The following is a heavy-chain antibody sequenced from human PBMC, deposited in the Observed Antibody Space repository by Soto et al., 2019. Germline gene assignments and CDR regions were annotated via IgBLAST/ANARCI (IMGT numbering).Heavy chain of an antibody. CDR2: MNPNSGNT. J-gene: IGHJ6*03. Sequence: ASVKVSCKASGYTFTSYDINWVRQATGQGLEWMGWMNPNSGNTGYAQKFQGRVTMTRNTSISTAYMELSSLRSEDTAVYYCARGRSEYQLLRPGPYYYYMDVWGKGTTVTVSS. D-gene: IGHD2-2*01. V-gene: IGHV1-8*01. CDR3: ARGRSEYQLLRPGPYYYYMDV. CDR1: GYTFTSYD.